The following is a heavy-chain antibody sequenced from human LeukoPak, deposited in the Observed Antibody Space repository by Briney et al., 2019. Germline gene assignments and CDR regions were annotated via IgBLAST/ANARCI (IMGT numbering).Heavy chain of an antibody. Sequence: ASVKVSCKASGYTFTSYSINWVRHAPGQGLEWMGWISDCNGNTKYAQKVQGRVTMTTDTSTSTAYMELRSLRADDTAVYYCARGLGGSGSYFLTFDYWGQGTLVSVSS. CDR3: ARGLGGSGSYFLTFDY. CDR1: GYTFTSYS. J-gene: IGHJ4*02. CDR2: ISDCNGNT. V-gene: IGHV1-18*01. D-gene: IGHD1-26*01.